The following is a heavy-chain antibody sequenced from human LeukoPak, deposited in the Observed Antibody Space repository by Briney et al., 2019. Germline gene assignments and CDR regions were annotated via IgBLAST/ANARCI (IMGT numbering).Heavy chain of an antibody. J-gene: IGHJ3*02. CDR2: INHSGST. D-gene: IGHD2-15*01. CDR3: ASESCSGGSCYFGHAFDI. Sequence: KASETLSLTCAVYGGSFSGYYWNWIRQPPGKGLEWIGQINHSGSTNYNPSLKSRVTISVDTSKNQFSLKLSSVTAADTAVYYCASESCSGGSCYFGHAFDIWGQGTMVTVSS. V-gene: IGHV4-34*01. CDR1: GGSFSGYY.